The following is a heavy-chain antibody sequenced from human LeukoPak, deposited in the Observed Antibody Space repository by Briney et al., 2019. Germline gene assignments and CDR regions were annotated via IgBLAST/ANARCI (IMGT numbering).Heavy chain of an antibody. J-gene: IGHJ6*04. D-gene: IGHD3-10*01. V-gene: IGHV3-30*04. CDR2: ISYDGSNK. CDR3: ARDRWGETYYYGLDV. CDR1: GFTFSSYA. Sequence: GRSLRLSCAASGFTFSSYAMHWVRQAPGKGLEWVAVISYDGSNKYYADSVKGRFTISRDNSKNTLYLQMNSLRAEDTAVYYCARDRWGETYYYGLDVWGKGTTVTVSS.